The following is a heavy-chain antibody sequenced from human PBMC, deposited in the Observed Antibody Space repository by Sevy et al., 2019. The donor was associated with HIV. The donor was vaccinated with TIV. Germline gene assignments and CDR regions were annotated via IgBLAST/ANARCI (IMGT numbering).Heavy chain of an antibody. Sequence: GGSLRFSCAASGFTFSSYGMHWVRQAPGKGLEWVAVISYDGSNKYYADSVKGRFTISRDNSKNTLYLQMNSLRAEDTAVYYCANWGGDFDYWGQGTLVTVSS. CDR1: GFTFSSYG. CDR3: ANWGGDFDY. D-gene: IGHD2-21*01. CDR2: ISYDGSNK. V-gene: IGHV3-30*18. J-gene: IGHJ4*02.